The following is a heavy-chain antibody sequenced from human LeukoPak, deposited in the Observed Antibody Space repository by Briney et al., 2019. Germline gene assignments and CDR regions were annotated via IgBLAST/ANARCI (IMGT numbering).Heavy chain of an antibody. V-gene: IGHV3-11*01. CDR3: ARDVEQQLIEDYYYYGMDV. CDR1: GFTFSNYY. J-gene: IGHJ6*02. Sequence: GGSLRLSCAASGFTFSNYYMSWIRQAPGKGLEWVSYISSSGITTYYADAVKGRFTISRDNAKKSMYLQMNSPRAEDTALYYCARDVEQQLIEDYYYYGMDVWGQGTTVTVSS. CDR2: ISSSGITT. D-gene: IGHD6-13*01.